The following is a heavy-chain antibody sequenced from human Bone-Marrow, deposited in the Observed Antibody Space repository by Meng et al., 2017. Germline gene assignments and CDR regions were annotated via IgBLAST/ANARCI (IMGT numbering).Heavy chain of an antibody. CDR3: AKDLGRIAVAGTRY. CDR2: IFDNART. J-gene: IGHJ4*02. CDR1: GGPISTNFYY. Sequence: SETLSLTCTVSGGPISTNFYYWGWIRQPPGKGPEWIGNIFDNARTYYNPSLNSRVTLSVDASKNQFSLKLTSVTAADTAVYYCAKDLGRIAVAGTRYWGQGTLVTVSS. V-gene: IGHV4-39*07. D-gene: IGHD6-19*01.